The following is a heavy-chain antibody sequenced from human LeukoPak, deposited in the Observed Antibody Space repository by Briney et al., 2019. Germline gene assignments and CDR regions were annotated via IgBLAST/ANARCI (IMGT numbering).Heavy chain of an antibody. Sequence: SETQSLTCTVSGGSISSYYWSWIRQPPGKGLEWIGYIYYSGSTNYNPSLKSRVTISVDTSKNQFSLKLSSVTAADTAVYYCARPYAGYYYGMDVWGQGTTVTVSS. CDR2: IYYSGST. CDR1: GGSISSYY. CDR3: ARPYAGYYYGMDV. J-gene: IGHJ6*02. V-gene: IGHV4-59*08. D-gene: IGHD4-17*01.